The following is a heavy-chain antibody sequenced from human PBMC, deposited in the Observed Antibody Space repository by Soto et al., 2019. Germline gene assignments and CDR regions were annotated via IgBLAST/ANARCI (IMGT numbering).Heavy chain of an antibody. V-gene: IGHV4-59*01. Sequence: TEPPAVPCTGYVGPLSTYYWSYLRQSPWKGLERIGYIYPLGETAYNPSLKSRATLSIDTSKNQFSLKVTSVTTADTAVYYCARGGGLRSYVVTGFSTEWYDPRGQVPLLTRST. CDR1: VGPLSTYY. J-gene: IGHJ5*02. CDR2: IYPLGET. D-gene: IGHD1-26*01. CDR3: ARGGGLRSYVVTGFSTEWYDP.